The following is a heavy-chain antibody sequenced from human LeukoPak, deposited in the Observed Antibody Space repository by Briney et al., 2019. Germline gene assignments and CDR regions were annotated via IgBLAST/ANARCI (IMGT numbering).Heavy chain of an antibody. CDR3: ARRAGGYSHPYDY. Sequence: GGSLRLSCTGPGIIFSGYTMSWVRQAPGKGLEWVSLIYSGGTTYYADSVKGRFTISRDNSKNTLYLQMNSLRAEDTAVYYCARRAGGYSHPYDYWGQGILVTVSS. D-gene: IGHD4-23*01. CDR2: IYSGGTT. CDR1: GIIFSGYT. V-gene: IGHV3-53*01. J-gene: IGHJ4*02.